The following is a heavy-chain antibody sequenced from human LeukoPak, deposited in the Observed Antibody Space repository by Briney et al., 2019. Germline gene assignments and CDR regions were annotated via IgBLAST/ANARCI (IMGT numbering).Heavy chain of an antibody. Sequence: SETLSLTCAVYGGSFSGYYWSWIRQPPGKGLEWIGEINHSGSTNYNPYLKSRVTISVDTSKNQFSLKLSSVTAADTAVHYCAREVTNNAFDIWGQGTMVTVSS. J-gene: IGHJ3*02. D-gene: IGHD4-17*01. V-gene: IGHV4-34*01. CDR2: INHSGST. CDR3: AREVTNNAFDI. CDR1: GGSFSGYY.